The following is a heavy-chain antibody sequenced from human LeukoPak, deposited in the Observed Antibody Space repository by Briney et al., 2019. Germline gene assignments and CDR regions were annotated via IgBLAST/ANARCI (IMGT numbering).Heavy chain of an antibody. V-gene: IGHV3-23*01. J-gene: IGHJ4*02. Sequence: PGGSLRLSCAASGFTFSSYAMGWVRQAPGRGLDWVSVISGSGGNTYYADSVKGRFTISRDNSKNTLYLQMNSLRAEGTAVYYCAKGNILTGYPIDYWGQGTLVTVSS. CDR1: GFTFSSYA. D-gene: IGHD3-9*01. CDR2: ISGSGGNT. CDR3: AKGNILTGYPIDY.